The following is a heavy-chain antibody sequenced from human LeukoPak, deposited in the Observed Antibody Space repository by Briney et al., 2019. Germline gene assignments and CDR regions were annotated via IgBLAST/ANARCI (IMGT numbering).Heavy chain of an antibody. Sequence: SETLSLTCTVSGGSISSHYWSWIRQPPGKGLEWIGYIYYSGSTNYNPSLKRRVTISVDTSKNQFSLKLSSVTDADTAVYYCARSYGSSGYHWEFDYWGQGTLVTVSS. CDR2: IYYSGST. J-gene: IGHJ4*02. D-gene: IGHD3-22*01. V-gene: IGHV4-59*11. CDR1: GGSISSHY. CDR3: ARSYGSSGYHWEFDY.